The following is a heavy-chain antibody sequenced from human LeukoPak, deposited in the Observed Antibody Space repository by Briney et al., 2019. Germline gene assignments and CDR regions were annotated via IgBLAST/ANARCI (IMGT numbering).Heavy chain of an antibody. CDR2: IIPILGIA. Sequence: GASVKVSCKASGGTFSSYAISWVRQAPGQGLEWMGRIIPILGIANYAQKFQGRVTMTRDTSTSTVYMELSSLRSEDTAVYYCARDFGVVIGPTHTKFEYFQHWGQGTLVTVSS. J-gene: IGHJ1*01. D-gene: IGHD3-3*01. CDR3: ARDFGVVIGPTHTKFEYFQH. CDR1: GGTFSSYA. V-gene: IGHV1-69*04.